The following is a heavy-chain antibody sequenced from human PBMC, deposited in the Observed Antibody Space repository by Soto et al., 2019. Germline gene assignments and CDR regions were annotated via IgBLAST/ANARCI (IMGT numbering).Heavy chain of an antibody. D-gene: IGHD3-22*01. Sequence: ASVKVSCKVSGYTLTELSIHWVRQAPGKGLEWMGGFDPEDGETIYAQKFQGRVTMTEDTSTDTAYMELSSLRSEDTAVYYCATGSASYYYDSSDTGYWGQGTLVTVSS. V-gene: IGHV1-24*01. CDR1: GYTLTELS. J-gene: IGHJ4*02. CDR3: ATGSASYYYDSSDTGY. CDR2: FDPEDGET.